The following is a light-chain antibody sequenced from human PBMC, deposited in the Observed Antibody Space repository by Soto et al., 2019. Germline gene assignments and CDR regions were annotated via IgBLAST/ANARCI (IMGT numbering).Light chain of an antibody. J-gene: IGKJ4*01. CDR2: WAS. CDR3: QQYYRTPS. V-gene: IGKV4-1*01. CDR1: QSVLYSSNNQNY. Sequence: VMTQSTDSLSVSLGGRATGKCMSSQSVLYSSNNQNYLAWYQQKPGQPPKLLIYWASLRESGVPDRISGSGSGTDFTLTLSSLQAEDVAVYYCQQYYRTPSFGGGTKVDIK.